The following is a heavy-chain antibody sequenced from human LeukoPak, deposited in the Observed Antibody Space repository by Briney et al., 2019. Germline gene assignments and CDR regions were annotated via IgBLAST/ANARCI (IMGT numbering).Heavy chain of an antibody. Sequence: SETLSLTCTVSGGSISSGDYYWSWIRQPPGKGLEWIGYIYYSGSTYYNPSLKSRVTISVDTSKNQFSLKLSSVTAADTAVYYCARDVTDRYYGMDVWGQGTTATVSS. CDR3: ARDVTDRYYGMDV. V-gene: IGHV4-30-4*01. CDR1: GGSISSGDYY. J-gene: IGHJ6*02. D-gene: IGHD1-20*01. CDR2: IYYSGST.